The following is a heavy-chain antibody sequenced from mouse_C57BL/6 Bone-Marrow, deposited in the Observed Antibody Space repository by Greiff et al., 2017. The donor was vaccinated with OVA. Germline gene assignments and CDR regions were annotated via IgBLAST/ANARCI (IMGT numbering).Heavy chain of an antibody. V-gene: IGHV5-17*01. CDR3: ARGNYYGSSLFAY. J-gene: IGHJ3*01. Sequence: EVMLVESGGGLVKPGGSLKLSCAASGFTFSDYGMHWVRQAPEKGLEWVAYISSGSSTIYYADTVKGRFTISRDNAKNTLFLQMTSLRSEDTAMYYCARGNYYGSSLFAYWGQGTLVTVSA. CDR2: ISSGSSTI. CDR1: GFTFSDYG. D-gene: IGHD1-1*01.